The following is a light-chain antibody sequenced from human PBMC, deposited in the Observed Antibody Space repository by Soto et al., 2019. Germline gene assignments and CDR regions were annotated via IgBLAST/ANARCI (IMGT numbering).Light chain of an antibody. CDR3: SSYTSRSTLGV. CDR1: NSDIGGYNY. Sequence: QSVLTQPASVSGSPGQSITISCTGTNSDIGGYNYVSWYQQHPGKAPKLMIYDVSNRPSGVSYRFSGSKSGNTVSLTISGLQAEDEADYYCSSYTSRSTLGVFGGGTKLTVL. J-gene: IGLJ2*01. CDR2: DVS. V-gene: IGLV2-14*03.